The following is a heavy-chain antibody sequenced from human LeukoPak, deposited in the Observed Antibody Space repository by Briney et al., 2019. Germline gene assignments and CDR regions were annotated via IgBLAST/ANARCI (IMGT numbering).Heavy chain of an antibody. Sequence: GASVKVSCKASGYTFADYYMHWVRQAPGQGLEWMGWINPKSGATNYAQRFQGRVTMTRDTSIRTGYMELSRLRSDDTAIYYCPSGYYCSSLTCMWGHPGYYYYMDVWGKGTRVTVSS. V-gene: IGHV1-2*02. CDR3: PSGYYCSSLTCMWGHPGYYYYMDV. D-gene: IGHD2-2*01. J-gene: IGHJ6*03. CDR2: INPKSGAT. CDR1: GYTFADYY.